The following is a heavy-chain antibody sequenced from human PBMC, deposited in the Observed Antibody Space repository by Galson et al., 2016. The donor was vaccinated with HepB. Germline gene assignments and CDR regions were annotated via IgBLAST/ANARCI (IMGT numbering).Heavy chain of an antibody. V-gene: IGHV6-1*01. CDR2: TYYRSKWSS. CDR1: GDSVSRNTAA. D-gene: IGHD5-12*01. Sequence: CAISGDSVSRNTAAWNWIRQSPSRGLEWLGRTYYRSKWSSDYAVSMKSRITINADTSMNQFSPQLNSVTPEDTAVHYCASGTGAYVQWGQGTLVTVSS. J-gene: IGHJ4*02. CDR3: ASGTGAYVQ.